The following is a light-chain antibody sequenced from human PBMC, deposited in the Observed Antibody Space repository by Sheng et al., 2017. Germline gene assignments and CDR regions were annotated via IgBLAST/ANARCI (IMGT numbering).Light chain of an antibody. J-gene: IGLJ1*01. CDR2: DVS. CDR1: SSNVGGYNY. V-gene: IGLV2-14*03. Sequence: QSALTQPASVSGSPGQSITISCSGTSSNVGGYNYVSWYQQQPGKVPKLIIFDVSNRPSGVSNRFSGSKSGNTASLTISGIQAEDEADYYCSSYTSSTTQVFGTGTKVTVL. CDR3: SSYTSSTTQV.